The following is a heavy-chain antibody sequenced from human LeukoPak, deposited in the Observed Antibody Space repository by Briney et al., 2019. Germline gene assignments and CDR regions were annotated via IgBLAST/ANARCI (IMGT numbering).Heavy chain of an antibody. CDR3: ARDLDGSGADFDY. CDR2: IYYSGST. V-gene: IGHV4-59*01. CDR1: GGSISSYY. D-gene: IGHD3-10*01. J-gene: IGHJ4*02. Sequence: SETLSLTCSVSGGSISSYYWSWLRQPPGKGLEWIGYIYYSGSTNYNPSLKSRVTISVDTSKNQFSLKLSSVTAAGTAVYYCARDLDGSGADFDYWGQGTLVTVSS.